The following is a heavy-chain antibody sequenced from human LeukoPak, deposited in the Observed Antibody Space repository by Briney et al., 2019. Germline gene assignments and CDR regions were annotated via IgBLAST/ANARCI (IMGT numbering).Heavy chain of an antibody. D-gene: IGHD6-13*01. CDR2: IYPQDSDT. Sequence: GESLKISCKASGYNFPGDWIGWVRQVSGKGLEWMGIIYPQDSDTRYSPSFQGQVTISADKSTSTAYLQWSSLKASDTAIYYCARQGAAGKYYYYYMDVWGKGTTVTVSS. CDR1: GYNFPGDW. CDR3: ARQGAAGKYYYYYMDV. J-gene: IGHJ6*03. V-gene: IGHV5-51*01.